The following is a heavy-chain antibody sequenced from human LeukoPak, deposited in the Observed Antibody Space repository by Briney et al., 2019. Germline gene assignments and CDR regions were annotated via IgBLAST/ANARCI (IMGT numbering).Heavy chain of an antibody. CDR2: ISAYNGNT. CDR1: GYTFTSYG. J-gene: IGHJ4*02. D-gene: IGHD3-10*01. CDR3: AREPYYYGSGSYLAPDY. Sequence: ALVKVSCKASGYTFTSYGISWVRQAPGQGLEWMGWISAYNGNTNYAQKLQGRVTMTTDTSTSTAYMELRSLRSDDTAVYYCAREPYYYGSGSYLAPDYWGQGTLVTVSS. V-gene: IGHV1-18*01.